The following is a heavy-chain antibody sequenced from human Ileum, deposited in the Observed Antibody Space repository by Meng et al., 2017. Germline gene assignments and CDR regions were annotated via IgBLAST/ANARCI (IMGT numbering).Heavy chain of an antibody. CDR3: ARGQGSGSYYVWFDP. CDR2: INVYSGET. V-gene: IGHV1-18*01. CDR1: GYTFTSYG. J-gene: IGHJ5*02. Sequence: QVQRVQSGAEVKKPGASVKVSCKASGYTFTSYGISWVRQAPGQGLEWMGWINVYSGETNYALKFQHRITMTTDTSTKTGYMELRSLRSEDTAVYYCARGQGSGSYYVWFDPWGQGTLVTVSS. D-gene: IGHD1-26*01.